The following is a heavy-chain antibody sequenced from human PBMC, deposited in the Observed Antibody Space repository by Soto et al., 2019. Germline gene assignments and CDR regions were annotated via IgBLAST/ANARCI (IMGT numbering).Heavy chain of an antibody. Sequence: PSETLSLTCTVSGGSISSNNYYWGWIRQPPGKGLEWIGSIYYSGSTYYNPSLKSRVTISVDTSKNQFSLKLSSVTAADTAVYYCARISRQWRTNWFDPWGQGTLVTVSS. D-gene: IGHD6-19*01. CDR1: GGSISSNNYY. CDR3: ARISRQWRTNWFDP. CDR2: IYYSGST. V-gene: IGHV4-39*01. J-gene: IGHJ5*02.